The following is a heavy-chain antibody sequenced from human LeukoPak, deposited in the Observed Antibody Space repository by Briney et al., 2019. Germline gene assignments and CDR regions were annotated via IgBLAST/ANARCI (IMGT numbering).Heavy chain of an antibody. CDR1: EFSLSYYA. V-gene: IGHV3-30-3*01. Sequence: GRSLRLSCAASEFSLSYYAMYWVRQAPGKGLEWVAAISSDGTTKYYADSVKGRFTISRDNSKNTLYLQMNSLGAEDTAVYYCARTIREQWLTIDYWGQGTLVTFSS. D-gene: IGHD6-19*01. CDR3: ARTIREQWLTIDY. CDR2: ISSDGTTK. J-gene: IGHJ4*02.